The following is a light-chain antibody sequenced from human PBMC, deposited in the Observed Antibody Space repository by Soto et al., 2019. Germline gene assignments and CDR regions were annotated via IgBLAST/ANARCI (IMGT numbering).Light chain of an antibody. Sequence: EIVMTQSPATLSVSPGERATLSCRASQSVSSNLAWYQQKPGQAPRLLIYGASTRATGIPARFSGSGSGTEFTLTISRLEPEDFAVYYCHQYGSSPWTFGQGNKVDIK. CDR1: QSVSSN. V-gene: IGKV3-15*01. J-gene: IGKJ1*01. CDR2: GAS. CDR3: HQYGSSPWT.